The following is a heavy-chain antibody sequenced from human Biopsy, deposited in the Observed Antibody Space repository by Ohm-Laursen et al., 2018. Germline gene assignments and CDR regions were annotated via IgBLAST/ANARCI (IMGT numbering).Heavy chain of an antibody. D-gene: IGHD3-16*02. V-gene: IGHV3-66*01. CDR2: FYSGSGA. J-gene: IGHJ4*02. CDR1: GFTVSSNY. CDR3: AKDDGGRYRGY. Sequence: SLRLSCTAASGFTVSSNYMAWVRQAPGKGLEWVSVFYSGSGAFYADSVRGRFAISRDDSKNTLDLQMNSLRAEDTAVYYCAKDDGGRYRGYWGQGTLVTVSS.